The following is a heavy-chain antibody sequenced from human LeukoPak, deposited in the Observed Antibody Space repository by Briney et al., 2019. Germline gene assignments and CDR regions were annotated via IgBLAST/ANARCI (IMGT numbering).Heavy chain of an antibody. V-gene: IGHV4-34*01. CDR2: ISHSGST. J-gene: IGHJ4*02. Sequence: PWGSVRLSCAVYGGSFSDYYWSWLRQPSGKGLEWVGDISHSGSTNYNPSLKSRVSISVDTSNNQFCLKRSSVTAADTSVYYGAINMIRGVHFPYSFDYWGQGTLVTVSS. D-gene: IGHD3-10*01. CDR1: GGSFSDYY. CDR3: AINMIRGVHFPYSFDY.